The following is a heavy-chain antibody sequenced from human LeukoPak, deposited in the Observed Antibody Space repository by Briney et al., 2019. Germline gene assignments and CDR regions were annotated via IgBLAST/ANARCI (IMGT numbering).Heavy chain of an antibody. D-gene: IGHD3-16*01. Sequence: PGGSLRLSCAASGFTLSSNYMSWVRQAPGKGLEWVSAITNSGDSQYYADSVKGRFTISRDNSENTLYLQLNSLRAEDTAVYYCAKGMGGFDQWGQGTLVTVSS. CDR1: GFTLSSNY. CDR3: AKGMGGFDQ. J-gene: IGHJ4*02. V-gene: IGHV3-23*01. CDR2: ITNSGDSQ.